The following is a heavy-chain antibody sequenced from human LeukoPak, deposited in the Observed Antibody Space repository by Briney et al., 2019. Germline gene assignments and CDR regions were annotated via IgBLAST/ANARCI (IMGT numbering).Heavy chain of an antibody. V-gene: IGHV4-38-2*02. CDR2: IYHSGST. CDR1: DYSISSGHY. J-gene: IGHJ3*02. Sequence: PSETLSLTCTVSDYSISSGHYWGWIRPPPGKGLEWIGSIYHSGSTYYNPSLKSRVTISVDTSKNQVSLKLSSVTAADTAVYFCARGPYSYDSSGAFDIWGQGTMVTVSS. CDR3: ARGPYSYDSSGAFDI. D-gene: IGHD3-22*01.